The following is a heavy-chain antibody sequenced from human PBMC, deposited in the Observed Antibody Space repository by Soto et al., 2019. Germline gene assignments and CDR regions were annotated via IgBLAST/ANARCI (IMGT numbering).Heavy chain of an antibody. CDR3: ARGRCSSTSCYPLAYYYYGMDV. Sequence: ASETLSLTCTVSGGSISSGGYYWSWIRQHPGKGLEWIGYIYYSGSTYYNPSLKSRVTISVDTSKNQFSLKLSSVTAADTAVYYCARGRCSSTSCYPLAYYYYGMDVWGQGTTVTVS. CDR2: IYYSGST. V-gene: IGHV4-31*03. D-gene: IGHD2-2*01. J-gene: IGHJ6*02. CDR1: GGSISSGGYY.